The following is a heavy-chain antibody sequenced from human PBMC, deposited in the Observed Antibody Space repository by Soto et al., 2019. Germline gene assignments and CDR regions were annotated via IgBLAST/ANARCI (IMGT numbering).Heavy chain of an antibody. J-gene: IGHJ4*02. CDR2: IHSGST. D-gene: IGHD3-10*01. Sequence: SETLSLTCTVSGGSISSDYWNWIRQPPGKGLEWIGYIHSGSTTYSASLRSRVTISVDTSKNQFSLKLSSVTAADTAVYLCARHDGSRSTDYWGQGTLVTVSS. CDR3: ARHDGSRSTDY. CDR1: GGSISSDY. V-gene: IGHV4-59*08.